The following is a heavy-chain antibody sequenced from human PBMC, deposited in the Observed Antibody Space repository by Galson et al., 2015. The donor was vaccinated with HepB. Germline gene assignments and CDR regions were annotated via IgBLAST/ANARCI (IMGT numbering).Heavy chain of an antibody. CDR2: INPNTGIA. V-gene: IGHV1-2*02. CDR3: AKDDGRADVLHV. D-gene: IGHD2-15*01. CDR1: GYIFIGYF. J-gene: IGHJ3*01. Sequence: SVKVSCKASGYIFIGYFMHWVRQAPGQGLEWMGWINPNTGIANYTQNFQGRVTMTRDTSSSTAYMELSGLKPDDTAVYYCAKDDGRADVLHVWGQGTFVTVSP.